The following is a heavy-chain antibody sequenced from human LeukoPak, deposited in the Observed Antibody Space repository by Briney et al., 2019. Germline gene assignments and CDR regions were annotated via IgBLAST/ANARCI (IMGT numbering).Heavy chain of an antibody. V-gene: IGHV5-51*01. J-gene: IGHJ4*02. CDR1: GYSFTSYW. CDR3: ARQGWYYDSSGYYEDY. Sequence: GESLEISCKGSGYSFTSYWIGWVRQMPGKGLEWMGIIYPGDSDTRYSPSFQGQVTISADKSISTAYLQWSSLKASDTAMYYCARQGWYYDSSGYYEDYWGQGTLVTVSS. D-gene: IGHD3-22*01. CDR2: IYPGDSDT.